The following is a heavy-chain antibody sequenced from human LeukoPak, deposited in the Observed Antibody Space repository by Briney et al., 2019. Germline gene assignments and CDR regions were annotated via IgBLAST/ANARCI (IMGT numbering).Heavy chain of an antibody. Sequence: GGSLRLSCAASGFTLRNYAMKWVRQAPGKGLEWVSGISGGGDSTYYADSVKGRFTISRDNSKNTLYLQMNSLRAEDTAVYYCAREYGSGSCFDFWGQGTLVTVSS. CDR3: AREYGSGSCFDF. CDR2: ISGGGDST. V-gene: IGHV3-23*01. D-gene: IGHD3-10*01. J-gene: IGHJ4*02. CDR1: GFTLRNYA.